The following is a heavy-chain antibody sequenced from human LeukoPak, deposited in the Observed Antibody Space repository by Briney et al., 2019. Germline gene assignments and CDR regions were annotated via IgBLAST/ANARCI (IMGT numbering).Heavy chain of an antibody. CDR3: ARGRYCSGGSCYSDYYYGMDV. CDR1: GGSISSGGYS. V-gene: IGHV4-30-2*01. J-gene: IGHJ6*02. Sequence: SQTLSLTCAVSGGSISSGGYSWSWIRQPPGKGLEWIGYIYHSGSTYYNPSLKSRVTISVDRSKNQFSLKLSSVTAADTAVYYCARGRYCSGGSCYSDYYYGMDVWGQGTTATVSS. D-gene: IGHD2-15*01. CDR2: IYHSGST.